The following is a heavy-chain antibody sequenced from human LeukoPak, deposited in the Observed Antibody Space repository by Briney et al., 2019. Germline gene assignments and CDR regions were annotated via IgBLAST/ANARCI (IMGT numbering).Heavy chain of an antibody. D-gene: IGHD1-26*01. CDR3: ARGGVGGSFDY. Sequence: GTSLRLSCAASGFIFRSYGIHWVRQASGKGLEWAAFIQFDGSEKYYGDSVKGRFAISRDNSKNTLYLQMNSLRVEDTAVYYCARGGVGGSFDYWGKGILVIVSS. V-gene: IGHV3-30*02. CDR1: GFIFRSYG. CDR2: IQFDGSEK. J-gene: IGHJ4*02.